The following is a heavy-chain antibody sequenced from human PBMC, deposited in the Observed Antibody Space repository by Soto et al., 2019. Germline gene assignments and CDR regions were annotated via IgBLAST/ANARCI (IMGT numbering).Heavy chain of an antibody. CDR1: GYTFTSYA. V-gene: IGHV1-3*01. CDR3: ARDPTDFCSGVYYFDY. J-gene: IGHJ4*02. Sequence: QVQLVQSGAEVKKPGASVKVSCKASGYTFTSYAMNLVRQDPGQRLEWMGWINAGNGNTKYSQKFQGRVTITRYTSASTAYLELSSLRSEDTAVYYWARDPTDFCSGVYYFDYWGQGTLVTVS. CDR2: INAGNGNT. D-gene: IGHD3-3*01.